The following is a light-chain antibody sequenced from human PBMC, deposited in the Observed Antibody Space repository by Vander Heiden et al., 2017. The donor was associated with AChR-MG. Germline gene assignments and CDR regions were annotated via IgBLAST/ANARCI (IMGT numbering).Light chain of an antibody. J-gene: IGLJ2*01. CDR1: KLSNHY. V-gene: IGLV3-1*01. CDR2: KDD. Sequence: LSQPPSLTVSPGQTTSIPCSGHKLSNHYISWYQQKPGQSPVLVIYKDDKRPSGSPERCSGSNSGSTATLTISGTQAMDEADYYGQAWDSSTGVFGGGTKLTVL. CDR3: QAWDSSTGV.